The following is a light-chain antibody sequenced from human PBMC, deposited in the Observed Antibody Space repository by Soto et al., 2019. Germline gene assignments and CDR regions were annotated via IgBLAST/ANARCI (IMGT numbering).Light chain of an antibody. CDR1: SSNIGAGYD. J-gene: IGLJ2*01. CDR3: QSYDSSLSGVV. V-gene: IGLV1-40*01. CDR2: GNS. Sequence: QSALTQPPSVSGAPGQRVTISCTGSSSNIGAGYDVHWYQQLPGTAPKLLIYGNSNRPSGVPDRFSGSKSRTSASLAITGLQAEDEADYYCQSYDSSLSGVVFGGGTKLTVL.